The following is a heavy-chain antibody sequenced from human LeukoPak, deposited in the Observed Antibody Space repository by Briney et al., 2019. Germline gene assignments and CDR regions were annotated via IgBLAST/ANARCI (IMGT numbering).Heavy chain of an antibody. V-gene: IGHV4-61*02. CDR1: GGSISSGSYY. J-gene: IGHJ4*02. CDR2: IYTSGGT. Sequence: SETLPLTCTVSGGSISSGSYYWSWIRQPAGKGLEWIGRIYTSGGTNYNPSLKSRVTISVDTSKNQFSLKLSSVTAADTAVYYCARGSSSFVYWGQGTLVTVSS. CDR3: ARGSSSFVY. D-gene: IGHD6-13*01.